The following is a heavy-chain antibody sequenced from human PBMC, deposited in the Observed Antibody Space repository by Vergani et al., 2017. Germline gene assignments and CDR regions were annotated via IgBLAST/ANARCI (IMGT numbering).Heavy chain of an antibody. D-gene: IGHD1-7*01. V-gene: IGHV1-69*01. J-gene: IGHJ4*02. CDR2: IIPIFGTA. CDR1: GGTFSSYA. CDR3: ASYRSAGTTRSSDGDFDY. Sequence: QVQLVQSGAEVKKPGSSVKVSCKASGGTFSSYAISWVRQAPGQGLEWMGGIIPIFGTANYAQKFQGRVTITADESTSTAYMELSSLRSEDTAVYYCASYRSAGTTRSSDGDFDYWGQGTLVTVSS.